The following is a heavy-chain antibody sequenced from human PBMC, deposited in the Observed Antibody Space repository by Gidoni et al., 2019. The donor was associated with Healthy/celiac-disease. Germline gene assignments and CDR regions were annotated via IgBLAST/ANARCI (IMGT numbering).Heavy chain of an antibody. Sequence: EVQLLESGGGLVQPGGSLRLSCAASGFTFSSYAMSWVRQAPGKGLEWVSAISGSGGSTYYADSVKGRFTISRDNSKNTLYLQMNSLRAEDTAVYYCATLPYYDFWSGYFLDYYYGMDVWGQGTTVTVSS. D-gene: IGHD3-3*01. J-gene: IGHJ6*02. CDR2: ISGSGGST. V-gene: IGHV3-23*01. CDR1: GFTFSSYA. CDR3: ATLPYYDFWSGYFLDYYYGMDV.